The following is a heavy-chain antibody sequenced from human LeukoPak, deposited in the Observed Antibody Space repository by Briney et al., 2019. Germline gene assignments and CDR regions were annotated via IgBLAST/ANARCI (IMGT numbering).Heavy chain of an antibody. D-gene: IGHD3-22*01. CDR1: GVSISSSNSY. CDR2: IYYSGNT. V-gene: IGHV4-39*01. CDR3: ARRRAAYYYDSSGYYYQFLPPGVFDY. J-gene: IGHJ4*02. Sequence: SETLSLTCTVSGVSISSSNSYWGWIRQPPGKGLEWIGSIYYSGNTYYNASLKSQVSISIDTSKNQFSLRLTSVTAADTAVYYCARRRAAYYYDSSGYYYQFLPPGVFDYWGQGTLVTVSS.